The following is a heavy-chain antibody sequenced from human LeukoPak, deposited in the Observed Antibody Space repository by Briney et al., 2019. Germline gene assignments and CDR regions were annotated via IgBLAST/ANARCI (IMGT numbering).Heavy chain of an antibody. CDR3: ARDIVVVPAATDWYFDL. J-gene: IGHJ2*01. Sequence: SQTLSLTCTVSGGSISSGGYYWSWIRQPPGKGLEWIGYIYHSGSTYYNPSLKSRVTISVDRSKNQFSLKLSSVTAADTAVYYCARDIVVVPAATDWYFDLWGRGTLVTVSS. V-gene: IGHV4-30-2*01. CDR1: GGSISSGGYY. CDR2: IYHSGST. D-gene: IGHD2-2*01.